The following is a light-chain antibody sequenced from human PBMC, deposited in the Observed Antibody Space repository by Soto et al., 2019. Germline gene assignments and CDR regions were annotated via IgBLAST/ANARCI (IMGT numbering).Light chain of an antibody. CDR2: GAS. J-gene: IGKJ1*01. CDR3: QQYGDSPFT. Sequence: ELVLPQSPSTQSLSPGDRASVSCRASLSLPSRSLAWYQQKPGQAPSLLIYGASSRATGIPDRFSGRGSGTDFTLTISRLEPEDFALYYCQQYGDSPFTFGQGTKVDI. V-gene: IGKV3-20*01. CDR1: LSLPSRS.